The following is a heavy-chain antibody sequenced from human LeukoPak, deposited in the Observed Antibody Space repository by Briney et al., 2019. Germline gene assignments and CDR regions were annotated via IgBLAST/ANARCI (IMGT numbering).Heavy chain of an antibody. CDR2: IYHSGST. J-gene: IGHJ4*02. CDR3: ARHGVESGSRWFRRYFDY. D-gene: IGHD1-26*01. V-gene: IGHV4-38-2*01. Sequence: SETLSLTCAVSGYSISSGYYWGWIRQPPGKGLEWIGSIYHSGSTYYNPSLKSRVTISVDTSKNQFSLKLSPVTAADTAVYYCARHGVESGSRWFRRYFDYWGQGTLVTVSS. CDR1: GYSISSGYY.